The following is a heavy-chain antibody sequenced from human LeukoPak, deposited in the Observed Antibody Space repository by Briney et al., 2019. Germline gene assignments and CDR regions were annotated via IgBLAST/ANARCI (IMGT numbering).Heavy chain of an antibody. D-gene: IGHD3-9*01. V-gene: IGHV3-48*03. CDR3: ARDRGILTGAGAFDI. CDR2: ITSSGWTI. CDR1: GFTFSDYE. Sequence: GGSLRLSCAASGFTFSDYEMHWVRQAPGKGLEWVSYITSSGWTIYYADSVRGRFTISRDNAKSSLYLQMNSLRGEDTAVYYCARDRGILTGAGAFDIWGQGTRVTVSS. J-gene: IGHJ3*02.